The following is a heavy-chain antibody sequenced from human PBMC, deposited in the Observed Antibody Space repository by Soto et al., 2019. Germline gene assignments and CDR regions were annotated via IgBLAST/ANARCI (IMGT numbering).Heavy chain of an antibody. V-gene: IGHV5-51*01. CDR2: IYPGDSDT. CDR1: GHIFSNYW. D-gene: IGHD3-22*01. Sequence: GESLKISCKGSGHIFSNYWIGWVRQMPGKGLEWMGIIYPGDSDTRYSPSFQGQVTITVDKSINTAYLQWSRLKASDTAIYYCARQRLWGTSGYYYFENWGHGTLVTVSS. CDR3: ARQRLWGTSGYYYFEN. J-gene: IGHJ4*01.